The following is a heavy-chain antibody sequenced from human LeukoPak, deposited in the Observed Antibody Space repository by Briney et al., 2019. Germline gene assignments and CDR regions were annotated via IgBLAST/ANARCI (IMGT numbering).Heavy chain of an antibody. CDR2: IYYSGST. Sequence: SETLSLTCAVYGGSFSGYYWSWIRQSPGKGLEWIGYIYYSGSTNYNPSLKSRVTISVDTSKNQFSLKLSSVTAADTAVYYCARQKSSSGWYYFDYWGQGTLVTVSS. CDR3: ARQKSSSGWYYFDY. V-gene: IGHV4-59*08. J-gene: IGHJ4*02. CDR1: GGSFSGYY. D-gene: IGHD6-19*01.